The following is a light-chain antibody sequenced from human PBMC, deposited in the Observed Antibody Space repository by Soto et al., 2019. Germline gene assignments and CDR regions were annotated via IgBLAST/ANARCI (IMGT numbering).Light chain of an antibody. CDR2: EVS. CDR1: SSDVGGYNY. CDR3: SSYAGSNNYVV. Sequence: QSVLTQPPSASGSPGQSVTISCTGTSSDVGGYNYVSWYQQHPGKAPKLMIYEVSKRPSGVPDRFSGSKSGNTASLTVSGLQAEDEAEYYCSSYAGSNNYVVVGGGTKLTVL. V-gene: IGLV2-8*01. J-gene: IGLJ2*01.